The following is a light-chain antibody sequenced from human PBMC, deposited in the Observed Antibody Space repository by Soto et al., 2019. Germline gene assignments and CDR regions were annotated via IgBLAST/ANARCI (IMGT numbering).Light chain of an antibody. CDR3: QQYFSTPPIT. J-gene: IGKJ5*01. CDR2: WAS. Sequence: DIVLTQSPDSLAVSLGERATINCKSSQSVLYSSNNKNYLAWYQQKQGQPPKLLIYWASTRESRVPDRFSGSGSGTDFTHAISRLQAEDVAVYFCQQYFSTPPITFGQGTRLEMK. V-gene: IGKV4-1*01. CDR1: QSVLYSSNNKNY.